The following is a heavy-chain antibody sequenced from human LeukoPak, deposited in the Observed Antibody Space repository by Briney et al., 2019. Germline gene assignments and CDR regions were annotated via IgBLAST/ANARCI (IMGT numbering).Heavy chain of an antibody. Sequence: SGGSLRLSCAASGFTFSSYWMHWVRQAPGKGLVWVSRINSDGSSTSYADSVKGRFTISRDNAKNTLYLQMNSLRAEDTAVYYCARVSMVRGVMTWYFDYWGQGTLVTVSS. CDR1: GFTFSSYW. CDR3: ARVSMVRGVMTWYFDY. V-gene: IGHV3-74*01. J-gene: IGHJ4*02. CDR2: INSDGSST. D-gene: IGHD3-10*01.